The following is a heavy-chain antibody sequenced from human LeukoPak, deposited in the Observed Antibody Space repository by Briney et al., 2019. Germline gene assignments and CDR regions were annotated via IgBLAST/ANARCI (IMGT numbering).Heavy chain of an antibody. CDR3: AKSWNYYDSSGDDALDI. CDR2: ISGSSSTI. V-gene: IGHV3-48*01. Sequence: GGSLRLSCAASGFTFSSYTMNWVRQAPGKGLEWVSYISGSSSTIYYADSVKGRFTISRDNSKNTLYLQMNSLRVEDTAVYYCAKSWNYYDSSGDDALDIWGQGTMVTVSS. D-gene: IGHD3-22*01. J-gene: IGHJ3*02. CDR1: GFTFSSYT.